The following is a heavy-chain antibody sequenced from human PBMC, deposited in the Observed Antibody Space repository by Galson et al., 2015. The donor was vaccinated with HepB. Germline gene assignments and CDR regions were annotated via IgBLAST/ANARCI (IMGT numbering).Heavy chain of an antibody. V-gene: IGHV3-7*03. Sequence: SLRLSCAASGFTFSPYWMSWVRQAPGKGLEWVVNIKQDGSEKYYVDSVKGRFTISRDNAKSSLFLQMNSLRAEDTAVYYCAREWHSSRGLIYYYYGMDVWGQGTTVTVSS. CDR2: IKQDGSEK. J-gene: IGHJ6*02. CDR3: AREWHSSRGLIYYYYGMDV. D-gene: IGHD6-13*01. CDR1: GFTFSPYW.